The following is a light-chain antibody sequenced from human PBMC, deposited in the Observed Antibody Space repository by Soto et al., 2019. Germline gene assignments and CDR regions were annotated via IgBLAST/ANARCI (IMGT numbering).Light chain of an antibody. V-gene: IGLV2-8*01. CDR1: SSDVGAYNY. CDR3: SSYAGSNNFEV. J-gene: IGLJ2*01. Sequence: QSALTQPPSASGSPGQSVTISCTGTSSDVGAYNYVSWYQQHPGKAPKVIIYEVSKRPSGVPDRFSGAKSGNTASLTVSGLQAEDEADYYCSSYAGSNNFEVFGGGTKLTVL. CDR2: EVS.